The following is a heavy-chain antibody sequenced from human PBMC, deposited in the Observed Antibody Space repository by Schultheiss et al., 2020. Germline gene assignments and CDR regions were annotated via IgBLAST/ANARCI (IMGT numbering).Heavy chain of an antibody. D-gene: IGHD3-10*01. CDR3: ARTPMVRGVLDV. Sequence: GESLKISCKGSGYSFTSSWIGWVRQMPGKGLEWMGIIYPGDSDTRYSPSFQGQVTISADTSISTAYLQWNRLKASDTAMYYCARTPMVRGVLDVWGQGTTVTVSS. V-gene: IGHV5-51*01. CDR2: IYPGDSDT. CDR1: GYSFTSSW. J-gene: IGHJ6*02.